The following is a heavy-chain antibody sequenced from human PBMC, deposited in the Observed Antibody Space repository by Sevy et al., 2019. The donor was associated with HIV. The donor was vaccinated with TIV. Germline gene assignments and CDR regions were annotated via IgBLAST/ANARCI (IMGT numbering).Heavy chain of an antibody. D-gene: IGHD5-18*01. CDR1: GGTFSSYA. CDR2: IIPILGTA. J-gene: IGHJ4*02. V-gene: IGHV1-69*04. CDR3: ATSGYSYGDYYFDY. Sequence: ASVKVSCKASGGTFSSYAISWVRQAPGQGLEWMGRIIPILGTANYAQKFQGRVTITADKSTSTAYMELSSLRSEDTAVYYCATSGYSYGDYYFDYWGQGTLVTVSS.